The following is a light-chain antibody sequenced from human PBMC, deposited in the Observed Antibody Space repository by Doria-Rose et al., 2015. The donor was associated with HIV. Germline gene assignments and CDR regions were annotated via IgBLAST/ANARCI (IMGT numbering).Light chain of an antibody. CDR2: WAS. J-gene: IGKJ3*01. Sequence: QSPESLGMSLGERATLNCKSNQSLLYTSKNYLAWYQQKPGQPPKLLIYWASTRQSGVPARFSGSGSGTDFTLTISSLEAEDVAVYYCQQYYDTPSFGPGSTVDIK. V-gene: IGKV4-1*01. CDR3: QQYYDTPS. CDR1: QSLLYTSKNY.